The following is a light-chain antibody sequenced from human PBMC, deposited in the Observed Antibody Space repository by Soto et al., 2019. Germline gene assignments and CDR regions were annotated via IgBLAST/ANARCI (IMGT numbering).Light chain of an antibody. J-gene: IGKJ4*01. CDR2: WSS. Sequence: DIVMTQSPDSLAVSLGERATINCKSSQSVLYSSNNRNYFAWYQQKPGHPPKLLISWSSTREYGVPDRFSGSGSETDFTLTISSLQAEDVAVYYCQQYRTTPLTFGGGTKVEIK. CDR1: QSVLYSSNNRNY. CDR3: QQYRTTPLT. V-gene: IGKV4-1*01.